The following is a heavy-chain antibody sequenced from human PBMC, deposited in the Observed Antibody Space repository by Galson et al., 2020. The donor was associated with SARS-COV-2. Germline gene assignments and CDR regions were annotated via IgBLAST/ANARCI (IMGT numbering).Heavy chain of an antibody. CDR3: ARGGGILTGYSKFDY. V-gene: IGHV4-30-2*01. J-gene: IGHJ4*02. Sequence: ASESLSLTCAVSGGSIISGGYSWSWIRQPPGKGLEWIGYIYHSGSTYYNPSLKSRVTISVDRSKNQFSLKLSSVTAADTAVYYCARGGGILTGYSKFDYWGQGTLVTVSS. CDR2: IYHSGST. CDR1: GGSIISGGYS. D-gene: IGHD3-9*01.